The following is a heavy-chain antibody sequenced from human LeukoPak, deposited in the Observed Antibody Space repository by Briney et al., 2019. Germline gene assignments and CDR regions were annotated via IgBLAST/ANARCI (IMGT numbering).Heavy chain of an antibody. Sequence: SGGSLRLSCAASGFTFSNNWMTWVRQAPGKGLEWVASVKKDASEMYYVDSVKGRFTISRDNSKNTLYLQMNSLRAEDTAVYYCASTEGDSSDYWGQGTLVTVSS. D-gene: IGHD5/OR15-5a*01. CDR2: VKKDASEM. V-gene: IGHV3-7*01. CDR3: ASTEGDSSDY. CDR1: GFTFSNNW. J-gene: IGHJ4*02.